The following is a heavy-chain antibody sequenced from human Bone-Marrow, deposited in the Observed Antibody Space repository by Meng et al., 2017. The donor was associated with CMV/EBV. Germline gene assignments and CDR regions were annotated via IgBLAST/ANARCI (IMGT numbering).Heavy chain of an antibody. CDR3: ARVNNWGPYYYYGMAV. CDR1: GFTFSSYW. Sequence: GESLKISCAASGFTFSSYWMSWVRQAPGKGLEWVANIKQDGSEKYYVDSVKGRFTISRDNAKNSLYLQMNSLRAEDTAVYYCARVNNWGPYYYYGMAVWGQGNTV. V-gene: IGHV3-7*01. J-gene: IGHJ6*01. D-gene: IGHD7-27*01. CDR2: IKQDGSEK.